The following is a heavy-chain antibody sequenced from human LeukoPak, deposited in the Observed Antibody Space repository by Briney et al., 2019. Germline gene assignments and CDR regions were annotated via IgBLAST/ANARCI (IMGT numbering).Heavy chain of an antibody. CDR1: GYTFTSYY. CDR3: ATMGMDTAMVTNYFDY. CDR2: IHSSGGST. J-gene: IGHJ4*02. Sequence: ASVKVSCKASGYTFTSYYMHWLRQAPGQGLEWMGVIHSSGGSTNYAQKFQGRITMTTDTSTSTVFLELSSLRSEDTSIYYCATMGMDTAMVTNYFDYWGQGTLVTVSS. V-gene: IGHV1-46*01. D-gene: IGHD5-18*01.